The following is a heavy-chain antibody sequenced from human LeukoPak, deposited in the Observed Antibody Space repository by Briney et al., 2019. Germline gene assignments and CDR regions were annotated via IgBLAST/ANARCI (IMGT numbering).Heavy chain of an antibody. CDR1: GFTFSSYA. CDR3: AKSSIYYDILTGYFTDYYYGMDV. J-gene: IGHJ6*02. CDR2: ISGSGGST. Sequence: GGSLRLSCAASGFTFSSYAMSWVRQAPGKGLEWVSAISGSGGSTYYADSVKGRFTISRDNSKNTLYLQMNSLRAEDTAVYYCAKSSIYYDILTGYFTDYYYGMDVWGQGTTVTVSS. D-gene: IGHD3-9*01. V-gene: IGHV3-23*01.